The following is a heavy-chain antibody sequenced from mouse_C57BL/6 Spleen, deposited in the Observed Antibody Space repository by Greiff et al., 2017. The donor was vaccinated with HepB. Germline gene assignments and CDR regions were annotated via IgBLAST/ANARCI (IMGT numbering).Heavy chain of an antibody. J-gene: IGHJ3*01. Sequence: QVQLQQPGAELVKPGASVKLSCKASGYTFTSYWMHWVKQRPGQGLEWIGMIHPNSGSTNYNEKFKSKATLTVDKSSSTAYMQLSSLTSEDSAVYYCARGELGPAWFAYWGQGTLVTVSA. V-gene: IGHV1-64*01. CDR3: ARGELGPAWFAY. CDR2: IHPNSGST. D-gene: IGHD4-1*01. CDR1: GYTFTSYW.